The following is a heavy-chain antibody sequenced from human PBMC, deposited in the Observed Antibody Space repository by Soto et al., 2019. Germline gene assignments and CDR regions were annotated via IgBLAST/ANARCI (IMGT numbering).Heavy chain of an antibody. CDR1: GDSVSSNSAA. CDR2: TYYRFKWYN. V-gene: IGHV6-1*01. Sequence: SQTLSFTCAISGDSVSSNSAAWNWIRQSPSRGLEWLGRTYYRFKWYNDYADSVKSRITINPDTSKNQFSLQLSSVTPEDTAVYYCARGPSGMHPYYYYGKDVWGQGTTVTVSS. J-gene: IGHJ6*02. D-gene: IGHD3-10*01. CDR3: ARGPSGMHPYYYYGKDV.